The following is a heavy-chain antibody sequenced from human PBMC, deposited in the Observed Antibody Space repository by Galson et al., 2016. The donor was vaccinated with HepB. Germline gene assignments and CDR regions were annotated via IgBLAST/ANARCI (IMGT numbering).Heavy chain of an antibody. D-gene: IGHD3-3*01. J-gene: IGHJ6*03. Sequence: SLRLSCAASGFTLSSYWMRWVRQAPGKGLEWVSRINSDGSSTSYADSVKGRFTISRDNTKNTLYLQMNSLRAEDTAVYYCARGQHKTTFGVTINNHYYMDVWGKGTTVTVSS. V-gene: IGHV3-74*01. CDR1: GFTLSSYW. CDR3: ARGQHKTTFGVTINNHYYMDV. CDR2: INSDGSST.